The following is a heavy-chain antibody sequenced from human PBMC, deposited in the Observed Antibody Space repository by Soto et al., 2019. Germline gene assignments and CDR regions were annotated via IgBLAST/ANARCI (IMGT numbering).Heavy chain of an antibody. J-gene: IGHJ6*02. V-gene: IGHV3-48*02. Sequence: PGGSLRLSCAGSGFTLNSYSMNWVRQAPGKGLEWVSYLSSSRSTIYYADPVKGRFTISRDDAKNPLYLQMNSLGDDDTAVYFCVRGRSDSLMDVWGQGTTVTVSS. CDR2: LSSSRSTI. CDR1: GFTLNSYS. CDR3: VRGRSDSLMDV.